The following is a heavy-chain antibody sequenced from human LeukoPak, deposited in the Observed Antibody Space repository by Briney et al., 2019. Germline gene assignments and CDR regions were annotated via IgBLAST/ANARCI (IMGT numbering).Heavy chain of an antibody. Sequence: HPGRSLRLSCAASGFTFSSYGMHWVRQAPGKGLEWVAVIWYDGSNKYYADSVKGRFTISRDNSKNTLYLQMNSLRAEDTAVYYCAKVAPSSWYLNYWGQGTLVTVSS. CDR2: IWYDGSNK. J-gene: IGHJ4*02. CDR3: AKVAPSSWYLNY. CDR1: GFTFSSYG. D-gene: IGHD6-13*01. V-gene: IGHV3-33*06.